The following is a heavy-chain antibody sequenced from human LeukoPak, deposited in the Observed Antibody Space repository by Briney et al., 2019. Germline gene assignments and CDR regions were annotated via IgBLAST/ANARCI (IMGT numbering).Heavy chain of an antibody. CDR3: ARDPAAAENAFDI. V-gene: IGHV3-23*01. J-gene: IGHJ3*02. CDR2: ISGSAGST. CDR1: GFTFSSYA. Sequence: GGSLRLSCAASGFTFSSYAMTWVRQAPGKGLEWVSGISGSAGSTFCADSVKGRFTISRDNSKNMVYLQMNSLRAEDTAVYYCARDPAAAENAFDIWGQGTMVTVSS. D-gene: IGHD6-13*01.